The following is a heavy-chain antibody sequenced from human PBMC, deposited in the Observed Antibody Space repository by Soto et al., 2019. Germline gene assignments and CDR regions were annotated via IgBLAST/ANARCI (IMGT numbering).Heavy chain of an antibody. Sequence: PSETLSLTCTVSSGSISSGDYYWSWIRQPPGKGLEWIGYIYYSGSTYYNPSLKSRVTISVDTSKNQFSLKLSSVTAADTAVYYCASYRPLHYYYGMDVWGQGTTVTVSS. CDR1: SGSISSGDYY. CDR2: IYYSGST. D-gene: IGHD6-6*01. CDR3: ASYRPLHYYYGMDV. J-gene: IGHJ6*02. V-gene: IGHV4-30-4*01.